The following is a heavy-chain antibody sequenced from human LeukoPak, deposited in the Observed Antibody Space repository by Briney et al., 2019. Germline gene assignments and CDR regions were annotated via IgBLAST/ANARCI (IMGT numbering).Heavy chain of an antibody. J-gene: IGHJ4*02. D-gene: IGHD5-12*01. CDR3: ARGYSGYENFDY. CDR2: IYYSGSA. V-gene: IGHV4-59*01. Sequence: SETLSLTCTVSGASISSYYWSWIRQPPGKRVEWIGYIYYSGSANYNPSLKSRVTISVDTSKNQFSLKLSSVTAADTAVYYCARGYSGYENFDYWGQGTLVTVSS. CDR1: GASISSYY.